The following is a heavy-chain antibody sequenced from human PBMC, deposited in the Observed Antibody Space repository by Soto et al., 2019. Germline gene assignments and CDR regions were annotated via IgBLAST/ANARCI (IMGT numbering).Heavy chain of an antibody. Sequence: SETLSLTCTVSGGSMSPYYWSWIRQPPGKGLEWIGYMYYSGSSNYSPSLKSRVTMSVDTFKNQLSLKLTSVTAADTAVYFCASGYYDSSGNYSDYWGQGTLVTVSS. D-gene: IGHD3-22*01. J-gene: IGHJ4*02. CDR2: MYYSGSS. CDR1: GGSMSPYY. V-gene: IGHV4-59*01. CDR3: ASGYYDSSGNYSDY.